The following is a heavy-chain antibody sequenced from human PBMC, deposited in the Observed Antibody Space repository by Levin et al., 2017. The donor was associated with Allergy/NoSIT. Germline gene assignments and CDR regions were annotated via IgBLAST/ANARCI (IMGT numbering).Heavy chain of an antibody. CDR3: ARDRSHYDGSGPLDH. D-gene: IGHD3-22*01. V-gene: IGHV3-23*01. CDR2: ICGGCGNT. Sequence: GESLKISCAASGFSFSSCAMTWVRQAPGKGLEWVSSICGGCGNTYYADSVKGRFTISRDNSKNTLYLEMNSLRVEDTALYSCARDRSHYDGSGPLDHWGPGTLVTVSS. J-gene: IGHJ5*02. CDR1: GFSFSSCA.